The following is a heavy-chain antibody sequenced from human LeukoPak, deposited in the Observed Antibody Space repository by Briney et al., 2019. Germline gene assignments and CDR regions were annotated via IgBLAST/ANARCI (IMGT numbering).Heavy chain of an antibody. CDR2: INPNSGGT. V-gene: IGHV1-2*02. Sequence: ASVKVSCKASGYTFTSYDINWVRQATGQGLEWMGWINPNSGGTKYTQKFLGRVTMTRDTSISAAFMEMSRLRSDDTAVYYCARGPRITMFGLVIMDFDYWGQGILVTVSS. J-gene: IGHJ4*02. CDR1: GYTFTSYD. D-gene: IGHD3-3*01. CDR3: ARGPRITMFGLVIMDFDY.